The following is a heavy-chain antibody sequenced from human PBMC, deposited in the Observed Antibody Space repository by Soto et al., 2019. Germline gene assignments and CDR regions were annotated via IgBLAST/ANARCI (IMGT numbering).Heavy chain of an antibody. CDR2: IYYSGST. Sequence: SETLSLTCTVSGGSISSGDYYWIWIRHPPGKGLEWIGYIYYSGSTYYNPSLKSRVTISVDTSKNQFSLKLSSVTAADTAVYYCARDLGAHYYDSSGPGWFDPWGQGTLVTVSS. D-gene: IGHD3-22*01. CDR1: GGSISSGDYY. J-gene: IGHJ5*02. V-gene: IGHV4-30-4*01. CDR3: ARDLGAHYYDSSGPGWFDP.